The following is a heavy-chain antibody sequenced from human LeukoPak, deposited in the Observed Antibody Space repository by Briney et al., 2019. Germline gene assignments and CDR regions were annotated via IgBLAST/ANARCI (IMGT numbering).Heavy chain of an antibody. V-gene: IGHV3-49*03. D-gene: IGHD2-2*01. CDR3: TGYCSSTSCQRDYYYYYGMDV. Sequence: GGSLRLSCTASGFTFGDYAMSWFRQAPGKGLEWVGFIRSTSYGGTTEYAASVKGRFTISRADSKSIAYLQMNSLKTEDTAVYYCTGYCSSTSCQRDYYYYYGMDVWGQGTTVTVSS. J-gene: IGHJ6*02. CDR1: GFTFGDYA. CDR2: IRSTSYGGTT.